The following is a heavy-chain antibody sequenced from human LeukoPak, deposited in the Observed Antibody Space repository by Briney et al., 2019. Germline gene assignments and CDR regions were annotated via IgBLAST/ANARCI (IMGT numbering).Heavy chain of an antibody. CDR2: IIPMFHSA. V-gene: IGHV1-69*13. CDR1: GGIFSSSA. D-gene: IGHD4-17*01. J-gene: IGHJ4*02. CDR3: ASYSDNMY. Sequence: SVKVSCKASGGIFSSSALNWVRQAPGQGLAWMGGIIPMFHSANYTQKFQGRLSITADESTRTVYMELSSLRFEDTAVYYCASYSDNMYWGQGTLVTVSS.